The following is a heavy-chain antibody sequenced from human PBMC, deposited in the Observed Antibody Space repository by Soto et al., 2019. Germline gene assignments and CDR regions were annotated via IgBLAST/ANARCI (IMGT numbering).Heavy chain of an antibody. Sequence: SETLSVTCTDPGCSIIGFYWSWLRQPPGKGLEWLGYIYYSGSTNYNPSLKSRVTISVDTSKNQFSLKLSSVTAADTAVYYCARAAYYYDSSGYYPYYYYGMDVWGQGTLVTVSS. CDR2: IYYSGST. CDR1: GCSIIGFY. V-gene: IGHV4-59*01. J-gene: IGHJ6*02. D-gene: IGHD3-22*01. CDR3: ARAAYYYDSSGYYPYYYYGMDV.